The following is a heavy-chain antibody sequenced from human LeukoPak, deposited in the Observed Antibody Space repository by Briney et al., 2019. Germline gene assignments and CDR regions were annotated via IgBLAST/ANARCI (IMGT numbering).Heavy chain of an antibody. D-gene: IGHD2-2*01. V-gene: IGHV3-21*01. CDR2: ISSSSSYI. Sequence: PGGSLRLSCAASGFTFSSYSMNWVRQAPGKGLEWVSSISSSSSYIYYADSVKGRFTISRDNAKNSLYLQMNRLIAEDTAVYYWARDSRIVGVPAAPSDAFDIWGQGTMVTVSS. CDR1: GFTFSSYS. CDR3: ARDSRIVGVPAAPSDAFDI. J-gene: IGHJ3*02.